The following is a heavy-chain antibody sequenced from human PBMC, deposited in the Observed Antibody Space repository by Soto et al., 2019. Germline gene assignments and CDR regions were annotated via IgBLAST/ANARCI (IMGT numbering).Heavy chain of an antibody. J-gene: IGHJ4*02. CDR1: GYTFTSYD. Sequence: QVQLVQSGAEVKKPGASVKVSCKASGYTFTSYDINWVRQATGQGLEWLGWMNPSSGTTGYAQKFQGRVTMPRDTSTTTAYMELSSLRFEDTGVYYCAREDVDYWGQGTLITVSS. CDR2: MNPSSGTT. CDR3: AREDVDY. V-gene: IGHV1-8*01.